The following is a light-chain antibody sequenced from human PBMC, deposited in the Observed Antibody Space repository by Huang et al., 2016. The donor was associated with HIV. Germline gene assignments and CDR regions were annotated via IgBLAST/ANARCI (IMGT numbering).Light chain of an antibody. Sequence: DVVMTQSPLSLPVILGQPASISCRSSRRLEHSDGNTYWNWFQQRPGQSPRRLIYKVSNRDAGVPDRVSGSGSGTDFTLKISRVEAEDVGRYYCMQGTHWPPITFGQGTRLEIK. CDR3: MQGTHWPPIT. J-gene: IGKJ5*01. CDR1: RRLEHSDGNTY. V-gene: IGKV2-30*02. CDR2: KVS.